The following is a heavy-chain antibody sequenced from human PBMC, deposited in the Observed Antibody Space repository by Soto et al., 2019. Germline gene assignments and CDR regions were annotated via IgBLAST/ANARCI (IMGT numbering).Heavy chain of an antibody. D-gene: IGHD2-15*01. V-gene: IGHV3-30*18. CDR1: GCTFISYG. J-gene: IGHJ6*02. Sequence: GGSLRLSCAASGCTFISYGMHWVRQAPGKGLEWVAVISYDGSNKYYADSVKGRFTISRDNSKNTLYLQMNSLRAEDTAVYYCAKALSPGGGWRRGGMDVWGQGTTVTVSS. CDR3: AKALSPGGGWRRGGMDV. CDR2: ISYDGSNK.